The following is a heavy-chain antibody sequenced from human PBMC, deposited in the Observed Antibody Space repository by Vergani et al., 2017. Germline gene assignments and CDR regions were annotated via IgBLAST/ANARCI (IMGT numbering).Heavy chain of an antibody. V-gene: IGHV3-20*04. Sequence: EVQLVESGGGVVRPGGSLRLSCAASGFTFDDYGMSWVRQAPGKGLEWVSGINWNGGSTGYADSVKGRFTISRDNAKNSLYLQMNSLRAEDTAVYYCARYLFYYDSSGYYSGFFDYWGQGTLVTVSS. J-gene: IGHJ4*02. D-gene: IGHD3-22*01. CDR3: ARYLFYYDSSGYYSGFFDY. CDR2: INWNGGST. CDR1: GFTFDDYG.